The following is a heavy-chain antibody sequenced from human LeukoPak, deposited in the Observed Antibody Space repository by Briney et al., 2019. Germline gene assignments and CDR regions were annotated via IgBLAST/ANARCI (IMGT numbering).Heavy chain of an antibody. J-gene: IGHJ3*02. CDR2: IYARWDT. V-gene: IGHV4-4*07. CDR1: GGSITNYH. Sequence: SETLSLTCTVSGGSITNYHWTWIRQPAGKGLQWIGHIYARWDTIYNPSLNSRVTISVDKSSNQVSLQLTSVTAADTVMYYCARDGVHFPIFGAVRIPSDLGVFDIWGHGTMVTVSS. D-gene: IGHD3-3*01. CDR3: ARDGVHFPIFGAVRIPSDLGVFDI.